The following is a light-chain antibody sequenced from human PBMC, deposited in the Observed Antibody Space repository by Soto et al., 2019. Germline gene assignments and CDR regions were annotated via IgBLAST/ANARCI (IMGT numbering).Light chain of an antibody. CDR1: GSDVGRYDY. CDR2: DVT. Sequence: QSALTQPHSVSGSPGQSVTISCTGTGSDVGRYDYVSWYQQHPGKAPKLIIYDVTERPAGVPDRFPGSKSGNTASLTISGLQAEDEADYSCCSFAGSFSYVFGGGTKVTVL. CDR3: CSFAGSFSYV. J-gene: IGLJ1*01. V-gene: IGLV2-11*01.